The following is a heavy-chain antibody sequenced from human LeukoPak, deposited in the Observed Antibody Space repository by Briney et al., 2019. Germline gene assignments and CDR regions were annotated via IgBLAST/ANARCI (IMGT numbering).Heavy chain of an antibody. CDR3: AKDNRNIAAAGPSFFDY. D-gene: IGHD6-13*01. CDR2: ISGSGGST. Sequence: PGGSLRLSCAASGFTFGSYAMSWVRQAPGKGLEWVSAISGSGGSTYYADSVKGRFTISRDNSKNTLYLQMNSLRAEDTAVYYCAKDNRNIAAAGPSFFDYWGQGTLVTVSS. CDR1: GFTFGSYA. V-gene: IGHV3-23*01. J-gene: IGHJ4*02.